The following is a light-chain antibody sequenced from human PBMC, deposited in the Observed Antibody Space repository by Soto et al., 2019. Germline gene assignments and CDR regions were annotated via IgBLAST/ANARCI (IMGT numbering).Light chain of an antibody. V-gene: IGKV3-15*01. Sequence: EVVMTQSPATLSVSPGERATLSCRASQSVSRNLAWYQQRPGRAPRLLIYDASTRATNIPTRFSGSGSGTEFTLTISSLQCEDFAVYYRQQDNRWPLYTFGQGTKLEIK. CDR3: QQDNRWPLYT. CDR2: DAS. CDR1: QSVSRN. J-gene: IGKJ2*01.